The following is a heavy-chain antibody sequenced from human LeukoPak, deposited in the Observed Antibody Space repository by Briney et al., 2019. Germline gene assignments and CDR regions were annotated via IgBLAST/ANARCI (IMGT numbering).Heavy chain of an antibody. J-gene: IGHJ4*02. CDR3: AREHYYDSSGYSWGDQYYFDY. Sequence: PSETLSLTCTVSGGSISSSSYYWGWIRQPPGKGLEWIGSIYYSGSTYYNPSLKSQVTISVDTSKNQFSLKLSSVTAADTAVYYCAREHYYDSSGYSWGDQYYFDYWGQGTLVTVSS. CDR2: IYYSGST. D-gene: IGHD3-22*01. CDR1: GGSISSSSYY. V-gene: IGHV4-39*07.